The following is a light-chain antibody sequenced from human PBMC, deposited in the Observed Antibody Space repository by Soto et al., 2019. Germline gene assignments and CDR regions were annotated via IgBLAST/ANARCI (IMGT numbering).Light chain of an antibody. Sequence: EIVLTQSPGTLSLSPGESATLSCRASQSVTNNYLAWYQQKPGQAPRLLIADASRRATGIPDRFSGSGSGTEFTLTISRLEPGDFAVYYCQQCARSPLTFGQGTKVEMK. J-gene: IGKJ1*01. CDR2: DAS. V-gene: IGKV3-20*01. CDR1: QSVTNNY. CDR3: QQCARSPLT.